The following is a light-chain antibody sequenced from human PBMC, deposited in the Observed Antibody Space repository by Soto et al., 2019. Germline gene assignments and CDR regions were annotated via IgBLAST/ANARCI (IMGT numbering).Light chain of an antibody. CDR3: QSFDNTLSGPIYV. J-gene: IGLJ1*01. CDR2: GNT. Sequence: QSVLTQPPSVSGALGQRVTISCTGITSNIGAGYDVHWYQLLPGRAPKLLIYGNTNRPSGVPDRFSGSKSATSASLAITGLQAEDEAIYYGQSFDNTLSGPIYVFGTGTKLPVL. V-gene: IGLV1-40*01. CDR1: TSNIGAGYD.